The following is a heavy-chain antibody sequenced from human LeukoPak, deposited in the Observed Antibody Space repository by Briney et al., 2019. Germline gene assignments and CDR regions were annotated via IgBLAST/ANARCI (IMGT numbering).Heavy chain of an antibody. CDR2: IYYSGST. V-gene: IGHV4-61*08. J-gene: IGHJ4*02. Sequence: SETLSPTCTVSGGSISSGDYYWSWIRQPPGKGLEWIGYIYYSGSTSYNPSLNSRVTISVDTSKNQFSLKLSSVTAADTAVYYCARDSGYGYDYWGQGTLVTVSS. CDR3: ARDSGYGYDY. D-gene: IGHD5-18*01. CDR1: GGSISSGDYY.